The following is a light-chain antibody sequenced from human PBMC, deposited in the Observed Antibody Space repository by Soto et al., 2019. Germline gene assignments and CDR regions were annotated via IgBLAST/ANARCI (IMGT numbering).Light chain of an antibody. V-gene: IGKV3-20*01. CDR2: GAS. J-gene: IGKJ4*01. Sequence: DIVLTQSPCTLSLSPGESATLSCRASQSILSSYLAWYQQKRGKSPRLLIYGASSRATGIPDRFSGDGSGTDFTLKISGLEPEDVAVYYCQQYALSPLTFGGGTKVEI. CDR1: QSILSSY. CDR3: QQYALSPLT.